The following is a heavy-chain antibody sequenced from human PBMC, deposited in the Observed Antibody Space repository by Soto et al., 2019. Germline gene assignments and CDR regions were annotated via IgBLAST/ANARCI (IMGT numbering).Heavy chain of an antibody. D-gene: IGHD3-22*01. J-gene: IGHJ4*02. CDR3: ASHYDSSGYYYRGLDY. Sequence: QVQLVQSGAEVKKPGSSVKVSCKASGGTFSSYAISWVRQAPGQGLEWMGGIIPIFGTADYAQKFQGRVTITADESTRTGNMQLSSLRSEDTAVDYCASHYDSSGYYYRGLDYWGQGTLVTVSS. CDR2: IIPIFGTA. CDR1: GGTFSSYA. V-gene: IGHV1-69*12.